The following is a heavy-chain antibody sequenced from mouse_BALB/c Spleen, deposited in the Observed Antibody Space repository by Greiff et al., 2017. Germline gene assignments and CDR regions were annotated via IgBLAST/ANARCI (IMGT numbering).Heavy chain of an antibody. CDR2: IYPGDGDT. Sequence: VKLVESGAELARPGASVKLSCKASGYTFTSYWMQWVKQRPGQGLEWIGAIYPGDGDTRYTQKFKGKATLTADKSSSTAYMQLSSLASEDSAVYYCARGGNYGYFDVWGAGTTVTVSS. CDR1: GYTFTSYW. D-gene: IGHD2-1*01. J-gene: IGHJ1*01. V-gene: IGHV1-87*01. CDR3: ARGGNYGYFDV.